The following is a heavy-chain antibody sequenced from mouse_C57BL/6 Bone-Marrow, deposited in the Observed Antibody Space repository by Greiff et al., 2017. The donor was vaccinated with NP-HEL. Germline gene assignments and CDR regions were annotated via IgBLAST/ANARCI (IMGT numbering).Heavy chain of an antibody. D-gene: IGHD2-1*01. CDR2: IHPNSGST. J-gene: IGHJ3*01. CDR1: GYTFTSYW. CDR3: ARSGLLWYPWFAY. V-gene: IGHV1-64*01. Sequence: VQLQQPGAELVKPGASVKLSCKASGYTFTSYWMHWVKQRPGQGLEWIGMIHPNSGSTNYNEKFKSKATLTVDKSFSTAYMQLSSLTSEDSAVYYCARSGLLWYPWFAYWGQGTLVTVSA.